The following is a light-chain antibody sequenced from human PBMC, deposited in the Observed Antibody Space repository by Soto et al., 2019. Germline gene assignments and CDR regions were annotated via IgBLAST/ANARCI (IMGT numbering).Light chain of an antibody. CDR3: ATWDDSLNVV. CDR2: SND. Sequence: QSVLTQSPSASGTPGQRVSISCSGSTSNIGTNTVSWYQHVPGTAPKLLIYSNDQRPSAGPGRFSGSKSGTSASLAISGLLSEDEADYYCATWDDSLNVVFGGGTKVTVL. V-gene: IGLV1-44*01. CDR1: TSNIGTNT. J-gene: IGLJ2*01.